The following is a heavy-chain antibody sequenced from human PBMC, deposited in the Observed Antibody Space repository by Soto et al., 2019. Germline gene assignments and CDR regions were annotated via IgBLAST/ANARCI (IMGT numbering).Heavy chain of an antibody. Sequence: SETLSLTCTVPGGSISSYYWSWIRQPPGKGLEWIGYIYYSGSTNYNPSLKSRVTISVDTSKNQFSLKLSSVTAADTAVYYCARGSGYYTHWFDPWGQGTLVTVSS. CDR1: GGSISSYY. CDR2: IYYSGST. CDR3: ARGSGYYTHWFDP. D-gene: IGHD3-3*01. V-gene: IGHV4-59*01. J-gene: IGHJ5*02.